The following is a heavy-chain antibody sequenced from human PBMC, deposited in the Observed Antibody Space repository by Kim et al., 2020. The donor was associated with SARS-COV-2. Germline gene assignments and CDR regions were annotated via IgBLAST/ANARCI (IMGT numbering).Heavy chain of an antibody. V-gene: IGHV1-69*02. CDR1: GGTFSSYT. D-gene: IGHD6-13*01. CDR3: ARGVKGIAAAAPGMDV. Sequence: SVKVSCKASGGTFSSYTISWVRQAPGQGLEWMGRIIPILGIANYAQKFQGRVTITADKSTSTAYMELSSLRSEDTAVYYCARGVKGIAAAAPGMDVWGQGTTVTVSS. CDR2: IIPILGIA. J-gene: IGHJ6*02.